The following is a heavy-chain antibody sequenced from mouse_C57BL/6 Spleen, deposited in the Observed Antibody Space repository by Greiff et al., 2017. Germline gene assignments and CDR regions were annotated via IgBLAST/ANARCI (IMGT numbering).Heavy chain of an antibody. CDR2: INPSNGGT. V-gene: IGHV1-53*01. D-gene: IGHD1-1*01. Sequence: QVQLQQPGTELVKPGASVKLSCKASGYTFTSYWMHWVKQRPGQGLEWIGNINPSNGGTNYNEKFKSKATLTVDKSSSTAYMQLSSLTSEDSAVYFCARYPLITTVVAPYAMDYWGQGTSVTVSS. J-gene: IGHJ4*01. CDR3: ARYPLITTVVAPYAMDY. CDR1: GYTFTSYW.